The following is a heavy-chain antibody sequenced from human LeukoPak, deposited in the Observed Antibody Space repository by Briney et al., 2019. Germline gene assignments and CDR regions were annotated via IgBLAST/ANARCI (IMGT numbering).Heavy chain of an antibody. Sequence: SETLSLTCTVSGGSISSYYWSWIRQPPGKGLEWIGYIYYSGSTNYNPSLKSRVTISVDTSKNQFSLKLSSVTAADTAVYYCARDRLRGVYFDYWGQGTLVTASS. CDR1: GGSISSYY. V-gene: IGHV4-59*01. D-gene: IGHD3-10*01. CDR2: IYYSGST. J-gene: IGHJ4*02. CDR3: ARDRLRGVYFDY.